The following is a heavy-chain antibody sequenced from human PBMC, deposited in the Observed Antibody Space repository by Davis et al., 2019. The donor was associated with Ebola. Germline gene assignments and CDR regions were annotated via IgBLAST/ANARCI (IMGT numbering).Heavy chain of an antibody. V-gene: IGHV3-53*01. CDR2: IYSGGTT. J-gene: IGHJ4*02. D-gene: IGHD3-16*01. CDR1: GFTVTGNY. Sequence: PGGSLRLSCAASGFTVTGNYMSWVRQAPGKGLEWVSIIYSGGTTYYADSVKGRFTISRDNSKNTLYLQMNSLTAEDTAVYYCATGLQLYLLVYWGQGTLVTVSS. CDR3: ATGLQLYLLVY.